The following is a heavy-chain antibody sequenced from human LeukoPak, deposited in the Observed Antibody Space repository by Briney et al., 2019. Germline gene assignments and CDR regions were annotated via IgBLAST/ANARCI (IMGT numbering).Heavy chain of an antibody. CDR3: ARESRVLIGDGYYHDS. Sequence: PSETLSLTCTVSDVSISNYYWTWIRQPAGKGLEWIGRLYIGRETDYNPSLKSRVTMSVDTANSQFSLRLTSVTAADTATYYCARESRVLIGDGYYHDSWGPGTLITVSS. CDR2: LYIGRET. V-gene: IGHV4-4*07. D-gene: IGHD3-3*01. J-gene: IGHJ4*02. CDR1: DVSISNYY.